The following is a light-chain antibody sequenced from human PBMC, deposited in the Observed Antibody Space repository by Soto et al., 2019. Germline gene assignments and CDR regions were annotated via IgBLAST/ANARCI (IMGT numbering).Light chain of an antibody. Sequence: AIRMTQSPSSLSASTGDRVTITCRASQGISSYLAWYQQKPGKAPKPLIYAASTLQSGVPSRFSGSGSGTDFTLTISCLQSEDFATYYCQQYYSYPLFGGGTKVEIK. CDR3: QQYYSYPL. V-gene: IGKV1-8*01. CDR2: AAS. CDR1: QGISSY. J-gene: IGKJ4*01.